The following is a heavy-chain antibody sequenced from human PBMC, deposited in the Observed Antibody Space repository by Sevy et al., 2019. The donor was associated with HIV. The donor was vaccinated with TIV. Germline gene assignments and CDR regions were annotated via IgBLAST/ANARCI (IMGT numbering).Heavy chain of an antibody. D-gene: IGHD5-18*01. Sequence: ASVKVSCKASGYTFTSYGISWVRQAPGQGLAWMGWISAYNGNTNYAQKLQGRVTMTTDTSTSTAYMELRSLRSDDTAVYYCARDSQVSSGYSYGIDYWGQGTLVTVSS. CDR3: ARDSQVSSGYSYGIDY. CDR2: ISAYNGNT. CDR1: GYTFTSYG. V-gene: IGHV1-18*01. J-gene: IGHJ4*02.